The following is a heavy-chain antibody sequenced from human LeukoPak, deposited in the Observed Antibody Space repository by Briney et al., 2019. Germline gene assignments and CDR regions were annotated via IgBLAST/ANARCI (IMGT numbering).Heavy chain of an antibody. CDR1: GYTFTGYY. V-gene: IGHV1-2*02. D-gene: IGHD2-2*01. J-gene: IGHJ6*03. CDR2: INPNSGGT. Sequence: ASVKVSCKASGYTFTGYYMHWVRQAPGQGLEWMGWINPNSGGTNYAQKFQGRVTMTRDTSISTAYMELSRLRSDDTAVYYCARDLGKAYCSSTSCYPLYYYYYMDVWGKGTTVTIS. CDR3: ARDLGKAYCSSTSCYPLYYYYYMDV.